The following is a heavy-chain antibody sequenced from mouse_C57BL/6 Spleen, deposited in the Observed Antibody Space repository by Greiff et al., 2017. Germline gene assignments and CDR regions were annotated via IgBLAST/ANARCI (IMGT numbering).Heavy chain of an antibody. Sequence: VQLQQPVAELVKPGASVKLSCKASGYTFTSYWMQWVKQRPGQGLEWIGEIDPSDSYTNYNQKFKGKATLTVDTSSSTAYMQLSSLTSEDSAVYYCARWKLRAMDYWGQGTSGTVSS. J-gene: IGHJ4*01. V-gene: IGHV1-50*01. CDR3: ARWKLRAMDY. CDR2: IDPSDSYT. CDR1: GYTFTSYW.